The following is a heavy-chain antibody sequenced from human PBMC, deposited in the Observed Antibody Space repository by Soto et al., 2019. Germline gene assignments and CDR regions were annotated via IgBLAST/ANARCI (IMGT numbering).Heavy chain of an antibody. V-gene: IGHV4-59*01. D-gene: IGHD2-15*01. J-gene: IGHJ4*02. CDR3: ARAGAATLSDY. CDR2: IYYSGSS. CDR1: GGSISSYY. Sequence: SETLSLTCTVSGGSISSYYCSWIRQPPGKGLEWIGYIYYSGSSNYNPSLKSRVTISVDTSKNQFSLKLSSVTAADTAVYYCARAGAATLSDYWGQGTLVTVSS.